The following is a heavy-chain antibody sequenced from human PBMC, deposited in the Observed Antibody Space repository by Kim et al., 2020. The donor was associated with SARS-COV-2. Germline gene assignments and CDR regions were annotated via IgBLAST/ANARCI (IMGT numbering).Heavy chain of an antibody. CDR1: EFEFSSYI. V-gene: IGHV3-21*04. CDR3: ACEGRGGRGSSSLYYAMEV. D-gene: IGHD3-10*01. J-gene: IGHJ6*01. Sequence: GGSLRLSCVASEFEFSSYIMHWVRQAPGKGLEWVAFISSNGSHKSDANTGRFSISIAKARCSIYLYMKVLRVGVAAVSICACEGRGGRGSSSLYYAMEV. CDR2: ISSNGSH.